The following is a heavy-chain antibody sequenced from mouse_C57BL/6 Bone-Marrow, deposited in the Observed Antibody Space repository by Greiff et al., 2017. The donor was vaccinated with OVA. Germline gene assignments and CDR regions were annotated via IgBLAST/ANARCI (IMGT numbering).Heavy chain of an antibody. V-gene: IGHV1-69*01. CDR2: IDPSDSYT. J-gene: IGHJ2*01. D-gene: IGHD2-2*01. CDR3: ARGLGSYFDY. Sequence: VQLQQPGAELVMPGASVKLSCKASGYTFTSYWMHWVKQRPGQGLEWIGAIDPSDSYTNYNQKFKGKSTLTVDKSSSTAYMQLSSLTSEDSAVYDCARGLGSYFDYWGQGTTLTVSS. CDR1: GYTFTSYW.